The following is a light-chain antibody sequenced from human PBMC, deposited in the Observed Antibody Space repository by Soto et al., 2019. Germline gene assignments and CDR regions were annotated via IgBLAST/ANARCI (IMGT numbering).Light chain of an antibody. J-gene: IGLJ3*02. CDR3: QSYDSSLSGFWV. V-gene: IGLV1-40*01. Sequence: QSVLTQPPSVSGAPGQRVTISCTGSSSNIGANYDVHWYQQLPGTAPKLLIYGTANRPSGVPDRFSGSKSGTSASLAITGLQAEDEADYYCQSYDSSLSGFWVFGGGTQLTVL. CDR2: GTA. CDR1: SSNIGANYD.